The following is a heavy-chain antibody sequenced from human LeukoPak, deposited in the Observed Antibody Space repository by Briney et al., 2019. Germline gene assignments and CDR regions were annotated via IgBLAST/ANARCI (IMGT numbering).Heavy chain of an antibody. Sequence: SETLSLTCAVYGGSFSGYYWSWIRQPPGKGLEWIGEINHSGSTNYNPSLKSRVTISVDTSKNQFSLKLSSVTAADTAVYYCARGALRLATELGYCSSTSCSRLGYSSGWYRYWGQGTLVTVSS. V-gene: IGHV4-34*01. CDR1: GGSFSGYY. J-gene: IGHJ4*02. CDR2: INHSGST. D-gene: IGHD2-2*01. CDR3: ARGALRLATELGYCSSTSCSRLGYSSGWYRY.